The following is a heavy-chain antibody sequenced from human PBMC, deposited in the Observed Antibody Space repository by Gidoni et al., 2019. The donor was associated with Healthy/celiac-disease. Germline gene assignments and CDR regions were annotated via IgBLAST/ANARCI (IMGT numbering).Heavy chain of an antibody. J-gene: IGHJ3*02. D-gene: IGHD4-4*01. V-gene: IGHV3-15*01. CDR3: TTDGVTSYAFDI. Sequence: EVQLVQSGGGLVKPGGSISLSCAASGFTFSNAWMGWVRRAPGKGLEWVGRIKSKTDGWTTDYAAPVKGRFTISRDDSKNTLYLQMNSLKTEDTALYYCTTDGVTSYAFDIWGQGTMVTVSS. CDR1: GFTFSNAW. CDR2: IKSKTDGWTT.